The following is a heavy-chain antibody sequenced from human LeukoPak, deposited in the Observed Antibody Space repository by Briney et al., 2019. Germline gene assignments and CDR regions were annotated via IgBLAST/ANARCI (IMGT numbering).Heavy chain of an antibody. CDR2: ISGDGGST. CDR3: AKDGIAAAEWLFDY. Sequence: GGSLRLSCAASGFTFDDYAMHWVRHAPGKGLEWVSLISGDGGSTYYADSVKGRFTISRDNSKNSLYLQMNSLRTEDTALYYCAKDGIAAAEWLFDYWGQGTLVTVSS. CDR1: GFTFDDYA. D-gene: IGHD6-13*01. V-gene: IGHV3-43*02. J-gene: IGHJ4*02.